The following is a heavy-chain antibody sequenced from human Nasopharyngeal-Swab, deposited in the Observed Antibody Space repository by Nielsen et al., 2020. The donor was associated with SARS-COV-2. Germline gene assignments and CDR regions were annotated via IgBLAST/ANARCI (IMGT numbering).Heavy chain of an antibody. CDR1: GLGFSNYE. Sequence: GGSLRLSCAASGLGFSNYEMNWVRQAPGKGLEWISYISTTTATIYYADSVKGRFTISRDNAKNSLYLQMNSLRAEDTAVYYCAREVPYSGHDVAFDIWGQGTMVTVSA. V-gene: IGHV3-48*03. CDR2: ISTTTATI. D-gene: IGHD5-12*01. CDR3: AREVPYSGHDVAFDI. J-gene: IGHJ3*02.